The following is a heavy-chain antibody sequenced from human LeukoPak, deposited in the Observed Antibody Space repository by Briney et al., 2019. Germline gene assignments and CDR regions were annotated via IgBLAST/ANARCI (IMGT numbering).Heavy chain of an antibody. Sequence: SETLSLTCTVSGGSINNYFWSWIRQPAGKGLEWIGRIFTSGSTNYNPSLKSRVTMSVDTSKNHFSLKLTSVTAADTAVYYCAREGVGATMSNAFDIWGQGTMVTVSS. CDR1: GGSINNYF. CDR2: IFTSGST. CDR3: AREGVGATMSNAFDI. V-gene: IGHV4-4*07. D-gene: IGHD1-26*01. J-gene: IGHJ3*02.